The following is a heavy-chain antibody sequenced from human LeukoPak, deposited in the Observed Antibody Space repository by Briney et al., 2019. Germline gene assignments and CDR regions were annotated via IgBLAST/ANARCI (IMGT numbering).Heavy chain of an antibody. CDR1: GYTFTDYY. Sequence: ASVKVSCKASGYTFTDYYLHWVRQAPGQGLEWMGWINPKSGGTNYAQKFQGRVTMTRDTSISTAYMELSSLRSEDTAVYYCARDSRRYDILTGYYNMDYWGQGTLVTVSS. V-gene: IGHV1-2*02. CDR2: INPKSGGT. D-gene: IGHD3-9*01. J-gene: IGHJ4*02. CDR3: ARDSRRYDILTGYYNMDY.